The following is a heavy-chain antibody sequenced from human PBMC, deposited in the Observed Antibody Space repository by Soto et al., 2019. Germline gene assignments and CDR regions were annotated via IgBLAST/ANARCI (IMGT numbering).Heavy chain of an antibody. D-gene: IGHD6-13*01. V-gene: IGHV1-2*04. J-gene: IGHJ6*02. Sequence: ASVKVSCKASGYTFTGYYMHWVRQAPGQGLEWMGWINPNSGGTNYAQKFQGWVTMTRDTSISTAYMELSRLRSDDTAVYYCGRYMGISRPPPPDGRMDVWGQGTTVTVSS. CDR2: INPNSGGT. CDR1: GYTFTGYY. CDR3: GRYMGISRPPPPDGRMDV.